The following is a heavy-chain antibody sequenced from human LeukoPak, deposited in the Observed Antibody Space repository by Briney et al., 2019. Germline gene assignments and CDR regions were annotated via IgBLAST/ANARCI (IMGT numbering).Heavy chain of an antibody. CDR2: ISGGSSGST. V-gene: IGHV3-23*01. J-gene: IGHJ3*02. Sequence: GGSLRLSCVASGFTFSTYGMSWVRQAPGKGLEWLSVISGGSSGSTYYADSVTGRFTVSRDNSKNTLYMQMNSLRADDTAVYYCAKRRDGYNNGAFDIWGQGTMVIVSS. CDR1: GFTFSTYG. CDR3: AKRRDGYNNGAFDI. D-gene: IGHD5-24*01.